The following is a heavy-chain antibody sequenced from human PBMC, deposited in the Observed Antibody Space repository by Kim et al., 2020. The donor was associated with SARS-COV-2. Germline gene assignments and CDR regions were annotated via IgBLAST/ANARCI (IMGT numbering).Heavy chain of an antibody. CDR1: GFTFSDYY. CDR3: ARWVSSGPNHDAFDI. CDR2: ISSSSSYT. Sequence: GGSLRLSCAASGFTFSDYYMSWIRQAPGKGLEWVSYISSSSSYTNYADSVKGRFTISRDNAKNSLYLQMNSLRAEDTAVYYCARWVSSGPNHDAFDIWGQGTMVTVSS. D-gene: IGHD3-22*01. J-gene: IGHJ3*02. V-gene: IGHV3-11*06.